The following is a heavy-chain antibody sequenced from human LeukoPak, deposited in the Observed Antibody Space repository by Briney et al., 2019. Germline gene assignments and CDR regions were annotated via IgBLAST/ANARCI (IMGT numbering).Heavy chain of an antibody. CDR1: GYTFTGFY. J-gene: IGHJ4*02. V-gene: IGHV1-2*02. Sequence: ASVKVSCKASGYTFTGFYIHWVRQAPGRGLEWMGWLNPNNGDTNYAQKFQGRVTMTRDTSISTAYMELSRLRSDDTAVYYCARDFVVVPAAVGRDYWGQGTLVTVSS. CDR2: LNPNNGDT. CDR3: ARDFVVVPAAVGRDY. D-gene: IGHD2-2*01.